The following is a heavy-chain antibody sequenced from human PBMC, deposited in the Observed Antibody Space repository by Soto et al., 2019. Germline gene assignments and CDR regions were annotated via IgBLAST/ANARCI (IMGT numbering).Heavy chain of an antibody. V-gene: IGHV3-30*18. CDR3: AKVGGSDTAMVIYGIYGMDV. J-gene: IGHJ6*02. CDR2: ISYDGSNK. D-gene: IGHD5-18*01. Sequence: GKGLEWVAVISYDGSNKYYADSVKGRFTISRDNSKNTLYLQMNSLRAEDTAVYYCAKVGGSDTAMVIYGIYGMDVWGQGTTVTAP.